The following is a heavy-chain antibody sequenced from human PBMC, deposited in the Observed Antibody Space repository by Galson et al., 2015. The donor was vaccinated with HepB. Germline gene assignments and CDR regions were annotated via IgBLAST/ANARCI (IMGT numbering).Heavy chain of an antibody. J-gene: IGHJ4*02. V-gene: IGHV4-59*01. CDR1: GGSISRYY. CDR2: VYYTGSV. CDR3: ARGGYCSGGSCYWYFDY. Sequence: SETLSLTCTVSGGSISRYYWSWIRQPPGKGLEWLGYVYYTGSVNYNPSLKSRLTISVDTSKNQFSLNLSSVTAADTAVYYCARGGYCSGGSCYWYFDYWGQGTLVTVSS. D-gene: IGHD2-15*01.